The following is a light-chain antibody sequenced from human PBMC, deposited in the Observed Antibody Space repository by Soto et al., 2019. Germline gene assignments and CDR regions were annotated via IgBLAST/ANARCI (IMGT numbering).Light chain of an antibody. J-gene: IGKJ1*01. CDR3: QQYGSSPPWT. CDR2: GAS. Sequence: EIVLTQSPGTLSLSPGERATLSCRASQSVSSSYLAWYQQKPGQAPRLLIYGASRRATGIPDRFSGSGSGTGFTLTISRLEPEDFAVYYCQQYGSSPPWTFGQGTKVEIK. V-gene: IGKV3-20*01. CDR1: QSVSSSY.